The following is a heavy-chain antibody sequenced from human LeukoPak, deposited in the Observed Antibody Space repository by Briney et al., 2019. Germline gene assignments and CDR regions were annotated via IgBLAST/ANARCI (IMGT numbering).Heavy chain of an antibody. CDR2: ISAYNGNT. CDR1: GYTFTSYG. Sequence: ASVKVSCKASGYTFTSYGISWVRQAPGQGLEWMGWISAYNGNTNYAQKFQGRVTMTRDTSISTAYMELSRLRSDDTAVYYCARDLAGSYDYWGQGTLVTVSS. CDR3: ARDLAGSYDY. D-gene: IGHD1-26*01. V-gene: IGHV1-18*01. J-gene: IGHJ4*02.